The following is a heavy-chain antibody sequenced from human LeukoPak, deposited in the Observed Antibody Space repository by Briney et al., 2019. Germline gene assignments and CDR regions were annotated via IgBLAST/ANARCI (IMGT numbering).Heavy chain of an antibody. V-gene: IGHV5-51*01. J-gene: IGHJ5*02. D-gene: IGHD1-7*01. CDR1: GYSFTSYW. CDR2: IYPGESDT. CDR3: ARQGSPYNWNYVGGDWFDP. Sequence: GESLKISCKGSGYSFTSYWIGWVRQMPGKGLEWMGIIYPGESDTRYSPSFQGQVTISADKSISTAYLQWSSLKASDTAMYYCARQGSPYNWNYVGGDWFDPWGQGTLVTVSS.